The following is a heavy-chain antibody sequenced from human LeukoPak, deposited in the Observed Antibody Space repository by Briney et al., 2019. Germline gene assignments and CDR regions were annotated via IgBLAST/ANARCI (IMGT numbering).Heavy chain of an antibody. CDR1: GYTLTELS. V-gene: IGHV1-24*01. J-gene: IGHJ4*02. D-gene: IGHD3-10*01. CDR2: FNPEDGET. CDR3: ATRTPYGSGSYAVDY. Sequence: VASVTVSCKVSGYTLTELSMHWVRQAPGKGLEWMGGFNPEDGETIYAQKFQGRVTMTEDTSTNTAYMELSSLRSEDTAVYYCATRTPYGSGSYAVDYWGQGTLVTVSS.